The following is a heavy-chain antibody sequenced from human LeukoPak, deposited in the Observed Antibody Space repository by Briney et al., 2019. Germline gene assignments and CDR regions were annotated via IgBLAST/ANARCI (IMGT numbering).Heavy chain of an antibody. D-gene: IGHD6-19*01. CDR1: GGTISSYY. CDR2: IYYSGST. V-gene: IGHV4-59*01. J-gene: IGHJ4*02. CDR3: ARATTTGWYADY. Sequence: SETLSLTCTVSGGTISSYYWSWIRQPPGKGLEWIGYIYYSGSTNYNPSLYSRVTISADTSKNQFSLILSSVTAADTAVYHCARATTTGWYADYWGQGTLVTVSS.